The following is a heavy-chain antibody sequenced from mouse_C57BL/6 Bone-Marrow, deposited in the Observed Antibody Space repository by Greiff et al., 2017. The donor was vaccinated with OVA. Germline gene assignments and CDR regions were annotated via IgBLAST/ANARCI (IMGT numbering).Heavy chain of an antibody. J-gene: IGHJ4*01. CDR3: ARRITTVVAPYYYAMDY. V-gene: IGHV5-17*01. CDR1: GFTFSDYG. Sequence: EVQLQQSGGGLVKPGGSLKLSCAASGFTFSDYGMHWVRQAPEKGLEWVAYISSGSSTIYYADTVKGRFTISRDNAKNTLFLQMTSLRSEDTAMYYCARRITTVVAPYYYAMDYWGQGTSVTVSS. D-gene: IGHD1-1*01. CDR2: ISSGSSTI.